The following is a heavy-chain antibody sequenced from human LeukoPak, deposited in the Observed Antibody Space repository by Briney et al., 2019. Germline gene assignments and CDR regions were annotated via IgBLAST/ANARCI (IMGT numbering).Heavy chain of an antibody. CDR2: ISYDGSNK. CDR3: ARGDCSSTSCYLRESEPDY. J-gene: IGHJ4*02. D-gene: IGHD2-2*01. V-gene: IGHV3-30*04. Sequence: GGSLRLSCAASGFTFSSYAMHWVRQAPGKGLEWVAVISYDGSNKYYADSVKGRFTISRDNSKNTLYLQMNSLRAEDTAVYYCARGDCSSTSCYLRESEPDYWGQGTLVTVSS. CDR1: GFTFSSYA.